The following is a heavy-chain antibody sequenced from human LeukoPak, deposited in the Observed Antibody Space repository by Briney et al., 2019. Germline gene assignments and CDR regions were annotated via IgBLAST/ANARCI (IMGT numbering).Heavy chain of an antibody. J-gene: IGHJ4*02. CDR3: ARGSGIATTGLTADS. CDR2: ISAYNGNT. Sequence: VASVKVSCKASGYTFTSYGVSWVRQAPGQGLEWMGWISAYNGNTNYAQNLQGRVIMTTDTSTSTAYMELRSLRSDDTAVYYCARGSGIATTGLTADSWGQGTLVTVSS. V-gene: IGHV1-18*01. CDR1: GYTFTSYG. D-gene: IGHD6-13*01.